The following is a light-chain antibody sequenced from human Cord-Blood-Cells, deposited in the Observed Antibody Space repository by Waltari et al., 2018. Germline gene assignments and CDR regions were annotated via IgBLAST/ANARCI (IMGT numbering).Light chain of an antibody. V-gene: IGLV1-47*01. CDR2: RNN. Sequence: QSVLTQPPSASGTPGPRVTISCSGSHPTLGSTSVYWYQQLPGPAPKHLIYRNNQRPSGVPDRFSGSKSGTSASLAISGLRSEDEADYYCAAWDDSLSGRVVFGGGTKLTVL. CDR3: AAWDDSLSGRVV. CDR1: HPTLGSTS. J-gene: IGLJ2*01.